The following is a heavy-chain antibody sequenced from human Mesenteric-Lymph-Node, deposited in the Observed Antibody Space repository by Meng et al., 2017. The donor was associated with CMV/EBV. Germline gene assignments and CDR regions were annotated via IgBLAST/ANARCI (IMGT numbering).Heavy chain of an antibody. J-gene: IGHJ6*02. Sequence: SETLSLTCTVSGASISSGTYYWGWIRQPPGKGLEWIGNIYYTGSTYYNPSLKTLVTMFVDTSKNQFSLRLTSVTTADTAVYYCARGVVVPADTNYYGMDVWGQGTTVTVSS. CDR2: IYYTGST. CDR3: ARGVVVPADTNYYGMDV. CDR1: GASISSGTYY. D-gene: IGHD2-2*01. V-gene: IGHV4-39*01.